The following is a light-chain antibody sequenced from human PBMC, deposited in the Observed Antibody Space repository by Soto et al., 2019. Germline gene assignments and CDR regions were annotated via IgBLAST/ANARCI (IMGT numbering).Light chain of an antibody. CDR1: SSNIGKNY. V-gene: IGLV1-51*01. CDR3: GTCYYSLSTWV. Sequence: QSVLTQPPSVSAAPGQTVTISCSGSSSNIGKNYVSWYQQHPGPAPTPLIYDSDRRPSGIPDRFSVSKSGTSATLYITGLQNGAEADYYCGTCYYSLSTWVFGGGTKLNVL. J-gene: IGLJ3*02. CDR2: DSD.